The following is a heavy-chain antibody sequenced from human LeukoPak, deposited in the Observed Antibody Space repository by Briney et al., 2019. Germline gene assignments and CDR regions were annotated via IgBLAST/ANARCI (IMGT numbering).Heavy chain of an antibody. D-gene: IGHD6-19*01. J-gene: IGHJ4*02. CDR1: GFTFGDYA. CDR2: IRSKAYGGTT. CDR3: TKYSSGWYLY. Sequence: GGSLRLSCTASGFTFGDYAMSWVRQAPGKGLEWVGFIRSKAYGGTTEYAASVKGRFTISRDDSKSIAYLQMNSLKTEDTAVYYCTKYSSGWYLYWGQGTLVTVSS. V-gene: IGHV3-49*04.